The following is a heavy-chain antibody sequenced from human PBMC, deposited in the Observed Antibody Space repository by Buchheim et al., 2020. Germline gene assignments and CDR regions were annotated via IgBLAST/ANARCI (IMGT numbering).Heavy chain of an antibody. J-gene: IGHJ6*03. D-gene: IGHD3-3*01. V-gene: IGHV3-23*01. Sequence: EVQLLESGGGLVQPGGSLRLSCAASGFTFSSYAMSWVRQAQGKGLEWVSAISGSGGSTYYADSVKGRFTISRDNSKNTLYLQMNSLRAEDTAVYYCAKEYYDFWSGYYPSDYYYYMDVWGKGTT. CDR1: GFTFSSYA. CDR2: ISGSGGST. CDR3: AKEYYDFWSGYYPSDYYYYMDV.